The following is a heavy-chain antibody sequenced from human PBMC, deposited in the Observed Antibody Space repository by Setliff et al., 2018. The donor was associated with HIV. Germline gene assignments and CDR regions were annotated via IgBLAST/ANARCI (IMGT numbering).Heavy chain of an antibody. J-gene: IGHJ6*01. Sequence: LSLTCTVSGVSISSGSYYWSWTRQPAGGALEWIGRVFSTGTTNYNPALKRRITMSVGTSKRHFSLTLNSVTAADTAAYYCARSGITGRTDDVGLWGRG. V-gene: IGHV4-61*02. CDR1: GVSISSGSYY. CDR2: VFSTGTT. CDR3: ARSGITGRTDDVGL. D-gene: IGHD1-20*01.